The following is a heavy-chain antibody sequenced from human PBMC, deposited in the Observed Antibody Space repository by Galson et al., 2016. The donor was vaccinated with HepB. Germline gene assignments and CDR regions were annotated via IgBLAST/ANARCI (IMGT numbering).Heavy chain of an antibody. CDR2: IDWDDER. CDR1: GFSLSTSGMC. V-gene: IGHV2-70*11. D-gene: IGHD2-21*01. Sequence: PALVKPPQTLTLTCSFSGFSLSTSGMCVSWIRQPPGKALEWLARIDWDDERKYRSSLKTRLTLSKDTSKNQVVLTLTNMEPVDTGTYYCARSVVPTGMDVWGQGTTVTVSS. J-gene: IGHJ6*02. CDR3: ARSVVPTGMDV.